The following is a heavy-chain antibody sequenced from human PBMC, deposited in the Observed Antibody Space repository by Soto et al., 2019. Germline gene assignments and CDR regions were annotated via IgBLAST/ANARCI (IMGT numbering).Heavy chain of an antibody. Sequence: SEILSLTCTVSGGSISSGGYYWSWIRQHPGKGLEWIGYIYYSGSTYYNPSLKSRVTISVDTSKNQFSLKLSSVTAADTAVYYCARDRGSGIMWFDPWGQGTLVTVSS. D-gene: IGHD3-10*01. J-gene: IGHJ5*02. V-gene: IGHV4-31*03. CDR1: GGSISSGGYY. CDR2: IYYSGST. CDR3: ARDRGSGIMWFDP.